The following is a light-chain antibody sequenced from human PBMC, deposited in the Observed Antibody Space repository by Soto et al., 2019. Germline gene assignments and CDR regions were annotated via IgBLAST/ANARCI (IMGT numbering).Light chain of an antibody. V-gene: IGKV3-20*01. Sequence: EIALTQSPGTLSLSPGERATLSCRASQSVSSSYLAWYQQKPHQALRLLIYGASNRATGNPDRFSGRWSGTDFTTTISRREPEDFAVFYCQQYGTSPTWTCGEGTNVEIK. CDR2: GAS. J-gene: IGKJ1*01. CDR3: QQYGTSPTWT. CDR1: QSVSSSY.